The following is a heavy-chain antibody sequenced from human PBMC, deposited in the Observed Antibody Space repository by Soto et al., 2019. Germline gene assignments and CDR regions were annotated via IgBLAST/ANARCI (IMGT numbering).Heavy chain of an antibody. Sequence: PSETLSLTCAVYGGSFSGYYWSWIRQPPGKGLEWIGEINHSVSTNYNPSLKSRVTISVDTSKNQFSLKLSSVTAADTAVYYCARGRYRYSSGWSPAPFYYYYGMDVWGQGTKVTVSS. V-gene: IGHV4-34*01. CDR3: ARGRYRYSSGWSPAPFYYYYGMDV. CDR1: GGSFSGYY. D-gene: IGHD6-19*01. CDR2: INHSVST. J-gene: IGHJ6*02.